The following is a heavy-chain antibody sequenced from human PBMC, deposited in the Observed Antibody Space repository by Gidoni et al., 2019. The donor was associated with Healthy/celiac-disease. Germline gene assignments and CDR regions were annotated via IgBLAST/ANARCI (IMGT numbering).Heavy chain of an antibody. V-gene: IGHV3-15*01. J-gene: IGHJ3*02. D-gene: IGHD2-2*01. Sequence: EVQLVESGGGLVKPGGSLRLSCAASGFTFSNAWMIWVRPAPGKGLEWVGRIKSKTDGGTTDYAAPVKGRFTISRDDSKNTLYLQMNSLKTEDTAVYYCTTDLGAEDIVVVPAANAVEAFDIWGQGTMVTVSS. CDR3: TTDLGAEDIVVVPAANAVEAFDI. CDR1: GFTFSNAW. CDR2: IKSKTDGGTT.